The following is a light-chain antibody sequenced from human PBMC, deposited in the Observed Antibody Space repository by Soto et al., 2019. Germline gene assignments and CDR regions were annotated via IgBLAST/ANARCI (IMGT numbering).Light chain of an antibody. CDR3: QQYGSSALT. V-gene: IGKV3-20*01. J-gene: IGKJ4*01. Sequence: EIVMTQSPATLSVSPGERATLSCRASQSVSSIYLAWYQQKPGQAPRLLIYGASSRPTGIPDRFSGSGSGTDFTLTISRLEPEDFAVYYCQQYGSSALTFGGGTKVDIK. CDR1: QSVSSIY. CDR2: GAS.